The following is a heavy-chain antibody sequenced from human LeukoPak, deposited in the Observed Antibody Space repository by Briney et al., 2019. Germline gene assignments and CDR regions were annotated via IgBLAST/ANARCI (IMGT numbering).Heavy chain of an antibody. J-gene: IGHJ5*02. CDR3: ARVLTVVAATDGWFDP. D-gene: IGHD2-15*01. Sequence: SETLSLTCTVSGGSISSYYGSWIRQPAGKGLEWIGRIYTSGSTNYNPSLKSRVTMSVDTSKNQFSLKLSSVTAADTAVYYCARVLTVVAATDGWFDPWGQGTLVTVSS. V-gene: IGHV4-4*07. CDR1: GGSISSYY. CDR2: IYTSGST.